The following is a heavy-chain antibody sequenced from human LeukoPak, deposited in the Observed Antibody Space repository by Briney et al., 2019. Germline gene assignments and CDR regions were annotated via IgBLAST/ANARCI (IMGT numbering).Heavy chain of an antibody. Sequence: GGSLRLSCAASGFTFSSYAMHWVRQAPGKGLEWVAVISYDGSNKYYADSVKGRFTISRDNSKNTLYLQMNSLRAEDTAVHYCARDRVGATDYFDYWGQGTLVTVSS. J-gene: IGHJ4*02. D-gene: IGHD1-26*01. CDR2: ISYDGSNK. V-gene: IGHV3-30-3*01. CDR3: ARDRVGATDYFDY. CDR1: GFTFSSYA.